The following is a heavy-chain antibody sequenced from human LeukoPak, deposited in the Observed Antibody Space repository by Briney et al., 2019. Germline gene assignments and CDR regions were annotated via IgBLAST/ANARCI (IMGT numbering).Heavy chain of an antibody. Sequence: ASVKVSCKASGYSFTNFGISWMRQAPGQGLEWMGWISGYNGNTNYAQNLQGRVTMTTDTSTSTAYMELRSLRSDDTAVYYCARDPGGSGSYYDYWGQGTLVTVSS. CDR1: GYSFTNFG. CDR2: ISGYNGNT. D-gene: IGHD1-26*01. V-gene: IGHV1-18*01. CDR3: ARDPGGSGSYYDY. J-gene: IGHJ4*02.